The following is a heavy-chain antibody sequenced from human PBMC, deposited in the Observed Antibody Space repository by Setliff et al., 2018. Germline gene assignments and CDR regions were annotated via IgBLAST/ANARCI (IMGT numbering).Heavy chain of an antibody. D-gene: IGHD2-2*01. CDR3: TTDRAGCYGTTCFNAFEI. Sequence: GGSLRLSCADSGFTFSYAWMHWVRQAPGKGLEWVGRIKSKTDGGSIDYAAPVKDRFTISRDDSKATLYLYMDSLKTEDTAVYYCTTDRAGCYGTTCFNAFEIWGHGTMVTVSS. CDR1: GFTFSYAW. V-gene: IGHV3-15*07. J-gene: IGHJ3*02. CDR2: IKSKTDGGSI.